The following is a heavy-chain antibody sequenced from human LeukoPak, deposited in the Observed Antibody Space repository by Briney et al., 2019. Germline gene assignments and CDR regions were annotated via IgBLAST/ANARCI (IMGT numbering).Heavy chain of an antibody. Sequence: GGSLRLSCAASGFTFSSYGMHWVRQAPGKGLEWVAVISYDGSNKYYADSVKGRFTISRDNSKNTLYLQMNSLRAGDTAVYYCAKGRGDDYGDYGPFDYWGQGTLVTVSS. CDR3: AKGRGDDYGDYGPFDY. CDR2: ISYDGSNK. CDR1: GFTFSSYG. J-gene: IGHJ4*02. V-gene: IGHV3-30*18. D-gene: IGHD4-17*01.